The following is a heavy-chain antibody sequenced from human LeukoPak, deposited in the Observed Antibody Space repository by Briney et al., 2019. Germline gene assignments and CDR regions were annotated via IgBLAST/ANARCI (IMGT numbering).Heavy chain of an antibody. J-gene: IGHJ4*02. Sequence: ASVKVSCKASGYTFISYDINWVRQATGQGLEWMGWMNPNSGNTGYAQKFQGRVTMTRNTSISTAYMELSSLRSEDTAVYYCARIVATIDLPDYWGQGTPVTVSS. V-gene: IGHV1-8*01. D-gene: IGHD5-12*01. CDR3: ARIVATIDLPDY. CDR1: GYTFISYD. CDR2: MNPNSGNT.